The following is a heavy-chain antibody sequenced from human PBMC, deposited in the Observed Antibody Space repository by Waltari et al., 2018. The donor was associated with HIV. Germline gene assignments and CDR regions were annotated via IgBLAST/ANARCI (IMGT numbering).Heavy chain of an antibody. CDR2: ITSSGYTI. J-gene: IGHJ4*02. CDR3: ARTTHGIDF. V-gene: IGHV3-48*04. Sequence: EVQLVESGGGLVRPGGALRLSCVGSGFPFSSYNMNWVRQAPGKGLEWLSYITSSGYTIYYADSVEGRFTVSRDNAKNSLYLQMNSLRAEDTAVYYCARTTHGIDFWGQGTLVTVSS. D-gene: IGHD1-1*01. CDR1: GFPFSSYN.